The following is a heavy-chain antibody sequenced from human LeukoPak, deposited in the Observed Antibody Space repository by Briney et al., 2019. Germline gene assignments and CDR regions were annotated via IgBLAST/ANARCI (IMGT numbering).Heavy chain of an antibody. V-gene: IGHV1-18*01. J-gene: IGHJ4*02. D-gene: IGHD3-22*01. Sequence: ASVKVSCKASGYTFTSYGISWVRQAPGQGLEWMGWIGAYNGNTNYAQKLQGRVTMTTDTSTSTAYMELRSLRSDDTAVYYCARDEATYYYDSSGYYGVYWGQGTLVTVSS. CDR2: IGAYNGNT. CDR1: GYTFTSYG. CDR3: ARDEATYYYDSSGYYGVY.